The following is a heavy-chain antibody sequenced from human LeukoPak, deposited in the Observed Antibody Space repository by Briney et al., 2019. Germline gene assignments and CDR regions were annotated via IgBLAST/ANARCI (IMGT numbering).Heavy chain of an antibody. CDR1: GGSFSGYY. D-gene: IGHD2-2*01. CDR3: ATRRRYCSSTSCYGIGY. CDR2: INHSGST. V-gene: IGHV4-34*01. J-gene: IGHJ4*02. Sequence: PSETLSLTCAVYGGSFSGYYWSWIRQPPGKGLEWIGEINHSGSTNYNPSLKSRVTISVDTSKNQFSLKLSSVTAADTAVYYCATRRRYCSSTSCYGIGYWGQGTLVTVSS.